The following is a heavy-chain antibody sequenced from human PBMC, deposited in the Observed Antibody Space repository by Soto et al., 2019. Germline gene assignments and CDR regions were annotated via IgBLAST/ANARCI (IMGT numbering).Heavy chain of an antibody. D-gene: IGHD3-10*01. Sequence: GGSLRLSCAASGFTFSSYSMNWVRQAPGKGLEWVSYISSSSSTIYYADSVKGRFTISRDNAKNSLYLQMNSLRAEDTAVYYCAKAALLWFGELLPREYYFDYWGQGTLVTVSS. J-gene: IGHJ4*02. V-gene: IGHV3-48*01. CDR1: GFTFSSYS. CDR2: ISSSSSTI. CDR3: AKAALLWFGELLPREYYFDY.